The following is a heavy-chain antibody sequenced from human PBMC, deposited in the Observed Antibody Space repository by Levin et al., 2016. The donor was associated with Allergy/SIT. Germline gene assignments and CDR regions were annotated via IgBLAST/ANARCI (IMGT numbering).Heavy chain of an antibody. CDR1: GYSFTSYW. CDR3: AGSMEGYCSGGSCWDWFDP. J-gene: IGHJ5*02. V-gene: IGHV5-51*01. D-gene: IGHD2-15*01. CDR2: IYPGDSDT. Sequence: GGSLRLSCKGSGYSFTSYWIGWVRQMPGKGLEWMGIIYPGDSDTRYSPSFQGQVTISADKSISTAYLQWSSLKASDTAMYYCAGSMEGYCSGGSCWDWFDPWGQGTLVTVSS.